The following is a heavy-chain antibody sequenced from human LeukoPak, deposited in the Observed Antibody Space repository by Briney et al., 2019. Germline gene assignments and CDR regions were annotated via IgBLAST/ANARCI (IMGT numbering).Heavy chain of an antibody. V-gene: IGHV4-39*01. CDR3: ASYAMVRGVTGGWY. D-gene: IGHD3-10*01. J-gene: IGHJ4*02. Sequence: SETLSLTCTVSGGSISSSSYYWGWIRQPPGKGLEWIGSIYYSGSTYYNPSLKSRVTVSVDTSKNQFSLKLSSVTAADTAVYYCASYAMVRGVTGGWYWGQGTLVTVSS. CDR1: GGSISSSSYY. CDR2: IYYSGST.